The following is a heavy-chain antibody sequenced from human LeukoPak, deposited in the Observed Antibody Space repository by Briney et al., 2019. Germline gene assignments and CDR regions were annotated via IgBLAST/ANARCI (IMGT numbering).Heavy chain of an antibody. D-gene: IGHD2-2*01. CDR3: ARGVRYCSSTSCREYFQY. CDR2: INHSGSSNHSGST. J-gene: IGHJ1*01. Sequence: SETLSLTCAVYGGSFSGYSWSWIRQPPGQGLEWIGEINHSGSSNHSGSTNYNPSLKSRVTISVDTSRNQFSLKLSSVTAADTAMYYCARGVRYCSSTSCREYFQYWGQGTLVPVSS. CDR1: GGSFSGYS. V-gene: IGHV4-34*01.